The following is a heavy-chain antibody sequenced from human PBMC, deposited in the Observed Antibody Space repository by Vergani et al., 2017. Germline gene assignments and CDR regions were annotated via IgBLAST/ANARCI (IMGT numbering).Heavy chain of an antibody. CDR1: GFTFADYG. CDR2: IGWDGGST. CDR3: AKEVVSASIYENGMDV. J-gene: IGHJ6*02. Sequence: EVQLVESGGVVVQPGGSLRLSCAASGFTFADYGMHWVRQAPGKGLEWVSVIGWDGGSTSYADSVKGRFTISRVDSKSSLFLQMNSLRPEDTAVYYCAKEVVSASIYENGMDVWGQGTTVTVSS. D-gene: IGHD2-2*01. V-gene: IGHV3-43D*03.